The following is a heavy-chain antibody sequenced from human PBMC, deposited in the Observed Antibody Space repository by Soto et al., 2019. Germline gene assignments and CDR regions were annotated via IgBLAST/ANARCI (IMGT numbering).Heavy chain of an antibody. CDR2: ISWNSGSI. J-gene: IGHJ4*02. D-gene: IGHD4-17*01. V-gene: IGHV3-9*01. CDR1: GFTFSSYA. CDR3: AKAIRSDYGDQSGGFDY. Sequence: GGSLRLSCAASGFTFSSYAMHWVRQAPGKGLEWVSGISWNSGSIGYADSVKGRFTISRDNAKNSLYLQMNSLRAEDTALYYCAKAIRSDYGDQSGGFDYWGQGTLVTVSS.